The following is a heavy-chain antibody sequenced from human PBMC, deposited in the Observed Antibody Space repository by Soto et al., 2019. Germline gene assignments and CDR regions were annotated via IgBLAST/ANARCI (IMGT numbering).Heavy chain of an antibody. CDR3: ASSIVDSRWYYMDV. Sequence: PGESMKISCKGSGYSITSYWSGWVRQKTGKGLEWMGIIYPGDSDTRYSPSFQGQVTISADKSISTAYLQWSSLKASDTAMYYCASSIVDSRWYYMDVWGKGTTVTVSS. D-gene: IGHD3-22*01. J-gene: IGHJ6*03. CDR2: IYPGDSDT. CDR1: GYSITSYW. V-gene: IGHV5-51*01.